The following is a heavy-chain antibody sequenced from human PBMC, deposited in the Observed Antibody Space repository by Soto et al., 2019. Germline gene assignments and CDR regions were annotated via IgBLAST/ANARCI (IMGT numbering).Heavy chain of an antibody. Sequence: QVQLVQSGAEVKKPGASVKVSCKASGYTFTSYYMHWVRQAPGQGLEWMGIINPSGGSTSYAQKLQGRVTMTRDTSTSTVYMELSSLRSEDTAVYYCARGFSVDTAMVIEDWFDPWGQGTLVTVSS. CDR3: ARGFSVDTAMVIEDWFDP. CDR1: GYTFTSYY. V-gene: IGHV1-46*04. CDR2: INPSGGST. J-gene: IGHJ5*02. D-gene: IGHD5-18*01.